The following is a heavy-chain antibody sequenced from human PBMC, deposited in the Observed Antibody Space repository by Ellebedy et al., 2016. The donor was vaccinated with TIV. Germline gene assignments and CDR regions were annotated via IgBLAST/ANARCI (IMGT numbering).Heavy chain of an antibody. V-gene: IGHV3-73*01. CDR3: ATLFGSPPS. CDR2: IRSGANFYAT. J-gene: IGHJ5*02. CDR1: GFTSADSFSVST. Sequence: PGGSLRLSCAASGFTSADSFSVSTLHWVRQASGKGLEWIGRIRSGANFYATAYTASVRGRFVISRDDSKTTAYLQMDGLTTEDTAVYYCATLFGSPPSWGQGTLVSVSS. D-gene: IGHD3-3*01.